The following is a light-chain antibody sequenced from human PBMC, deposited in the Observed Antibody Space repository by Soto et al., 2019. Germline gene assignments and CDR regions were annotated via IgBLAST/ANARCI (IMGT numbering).Light chain of an antibody. V-gene: IGKV3-20*01. CDR2: SAS. J-gene: IGKJ1*01. CDR1: QNLGTLY. Sequence: EIVLTQSPGTLSLSPGERGTLSCRASQNLGTLYLAWFQQKSGQAPRLLIYSASRRATGIPDRFSGSGSGTDFTLTISRLEPEDFAVYYCQQYNNWPPWTFGQGTKVDIK. CDR3: QQYNNWPPWT.